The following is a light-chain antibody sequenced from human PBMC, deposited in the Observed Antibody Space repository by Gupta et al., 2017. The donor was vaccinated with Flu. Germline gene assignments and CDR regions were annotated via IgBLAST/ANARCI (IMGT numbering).Light chain of an antibody. V-gene: IGLV3-10*01. CDR1: ALPTKY. CDR3: YSTDISGNHRV. Sequence: SSELTQPPSVSVSPGQTARITCSGDALPTKYAYWYQQKSGQAPVLVIYEDSKRPSGIPERFSGSSSGTLATLTISGARVEDEADYYCYSTDISGNHRVFGGGTKLTVL. CDR2: EDS. J-gene: IGLJ3*02.